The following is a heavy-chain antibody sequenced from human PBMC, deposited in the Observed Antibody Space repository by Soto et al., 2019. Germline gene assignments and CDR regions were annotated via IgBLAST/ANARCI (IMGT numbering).Heavy chain of an antibody. J-gene: IGHJ3*02. D-gene: IGHD3-16*02. Sequence: EVQLLESGGGLVQPGGSLRLSCEASGFTFTNFAMNWVRQPPGKGLEWVSAISGTGASTFYADSVKGRSTISRDNFKTTLFLEINSLRAADTAIYYCAKGGRGDRLRELSPPDDAIDIWGQGTKVTVSS. CDR3: AKGGRGDRLRELSPPDDAIDI. CDR2: ISGTGAST. CDR1: GFTFTNFA. V-gene: IGHV3-23*01.